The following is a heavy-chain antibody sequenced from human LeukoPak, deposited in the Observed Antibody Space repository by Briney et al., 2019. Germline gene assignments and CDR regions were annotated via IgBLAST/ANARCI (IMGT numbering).Heavy chain of an antibody. J-gene: IGHJ4*02. D-gene: IGHD3-9*01. V-gene: IGHV3-74*01. CDR2: INSDGSNT. Sequence: PGGSLRLSCAASGFTLSSYWMHWVRQAPGKGLVWVSCINSDGSNTRYADSVKGRFTISRDNAKNSLYLQMNSLRAEDTAVYYCARVSPTYDILTGYLFGLDYWGQGTLVTVSS. CDR1: GFTLSSYW. CDR3: ARVSPTYDILTGYLFGLDY.